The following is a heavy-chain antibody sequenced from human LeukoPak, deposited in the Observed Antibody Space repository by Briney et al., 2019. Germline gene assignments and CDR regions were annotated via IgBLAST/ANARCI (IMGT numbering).Heavy chain of an antibody. D-gene: IGHD3-9*01. CDR2: IRYDGSNK. J-gene: IGHJ6*03. Sequence: GGSLRLSCAASGFTFSSFGMHWVRQAPGKGLEWVAFIRYDGSNKYYADSVKGRFTISRDNSKNTLYLQTNSLRAEDTAVYYCAKDGLYDILTGSTPNYYYYYMDVWGKGTTVTISS. V-gene: IGHV3-30*02. CDR1: GFTFSSFG. CDR3: AKDGLYDILTGSTPNYYYYYMDV.